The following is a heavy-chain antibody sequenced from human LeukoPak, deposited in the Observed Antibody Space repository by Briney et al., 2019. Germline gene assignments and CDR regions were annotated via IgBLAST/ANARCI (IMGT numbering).Heavy chain of an antibody. CDR3: ARLEYSSSRSWFDP. CDR2: IYSNGET. J-gene: IGHJ5*02. D-gene: IGHD6-6*01. Sequence: SETLSLTCTVSGASIINYYWSWIRQPPGKGLEWIAYIYSNGETNYDPSLKSRFTISLDTSKKQLSLKVRSVTAADTAVYYCARLEYSSSRSWFDPWGQGTLVTVSS. V-gene: IGHV4-59*01. CDR1: GASIINYY.